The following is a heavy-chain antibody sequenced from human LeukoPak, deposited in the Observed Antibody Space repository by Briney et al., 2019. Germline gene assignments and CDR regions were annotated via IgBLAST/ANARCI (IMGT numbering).Heavy chain of an antibody. CDR3: ARGLELVVPAAIYYYYMDV. V-gene: IGHV4-61*02. CDR1: GGSISSGSYY. J-gene: IGHJ6*03. CDR2: IYTSGST. D-gene: IGHD2-2*01. Sequence: SETLSLTCTVSGGSISSGSYYWSWIRQPAGKGLEWIGRIYTSGSTNYNPSLKSRVTMSVDTSKNQFSLKLSSVTAADTAVYYCARGLELVVPAAIYYYYMDVWGKGTTVTISS.